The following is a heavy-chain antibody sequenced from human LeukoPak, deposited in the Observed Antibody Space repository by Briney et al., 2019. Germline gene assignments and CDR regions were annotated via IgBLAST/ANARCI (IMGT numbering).Heavy chain of an antibody. D-gene: IGHD5-12*01. CDR3: ARGRRYLGGGYYYYYMDV. Sequence: GGSLRLSCAASGFTFSSYWMHWVRQAPGKGLVWVSRINSDGSSTSYADSVKGRFTISRDNAKNTLYLQMNSLRAEDTAVYYCARGRRYLGGGYYYYYMDVWGKGTTVTISS. V-gene: IGHV3-74*01. CDR2: INSDGSST. J-gene: IGHJ6*03. CDR1: GFTFSSYW.